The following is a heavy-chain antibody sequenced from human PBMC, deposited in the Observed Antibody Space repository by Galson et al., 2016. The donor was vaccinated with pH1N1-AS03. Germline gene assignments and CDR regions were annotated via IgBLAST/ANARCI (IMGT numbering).Heavy chain of an antibody. J-gene: IGHJ4*02. V-gene: IGHV3-30*02. CDR2: IRYDESIK. CDR1: GFVFSTSA. D-gene: IGHD3-3*01. Sequence: SLRLSCAASGFVFSTSAIHWVRQSPGKGLEWVAFIRYDESIKNYGDSVKGRFTISRDNSKNTVDLEMNSLRPEDSAVYYCVKGGGYSHGFLEYYFDSWGQGSLVT. CDR3: VKGGGYSHGFLEYYFDS.